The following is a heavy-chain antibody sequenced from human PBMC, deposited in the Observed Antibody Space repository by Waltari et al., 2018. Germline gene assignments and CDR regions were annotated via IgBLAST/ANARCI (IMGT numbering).Heavy chain of an antibody. CDR1: GGSISSYY. J-gene: IGHJ3*02. Sequence: QVQLQESGPGLVKPSETLSLTCTVSGGSISSYYWSWIRQPPGKGLEWIGYIYYSGSTNHNPSLKSRVTISVDTSKNQFSLKLSSVTAADTAVYYCARVGSMIVVDVAFDIWGQGTMVTVSS. V-gene: IGHV4-59*01. D-gene: IGHD3-22*01. CDR3: ARVGSMIVVDVAFDI. CDR2: IYYSGST.